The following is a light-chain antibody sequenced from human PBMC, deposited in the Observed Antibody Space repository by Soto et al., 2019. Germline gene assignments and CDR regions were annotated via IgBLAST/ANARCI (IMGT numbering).Light chain of an antibody. CDR1: QSVSSY. J-gene: IGKJ1*01. Sequence: EIVLTQSPATLSLSPGERATLSCRASQSVSSYLAWYQQKPGQAPRLLIYDASNRATGIPARFSGSGSWTDFTLAITSLEPEDFAVYYCQQRSNWPPWTVGQGTKVEIK. CDR2: DAS. CDR3: QQRSNWPPWT. V-gene: IGKV3-11*01.